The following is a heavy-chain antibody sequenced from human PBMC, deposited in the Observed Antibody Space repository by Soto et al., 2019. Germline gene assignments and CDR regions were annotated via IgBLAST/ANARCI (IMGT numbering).Heavy chain of an antibody. CDR3: ARRIAAAGPYSFDY. D-gene: IGHD6-13*01. J-gene: IGHJ4*02. CDR2: IIPIFGTA. V-gene: IGHV1-69*13. CDR1: GVTFSSYA. Sequence: SVKITCKASGVTFSSYAISWVRQAPGQGLEWMGGIIPIFGTANYAQKFQGRVTITADESTSTAYMELSSLRSEDTAVYYCARRIAAAGPYSFDYWGQGTLVTVSS.